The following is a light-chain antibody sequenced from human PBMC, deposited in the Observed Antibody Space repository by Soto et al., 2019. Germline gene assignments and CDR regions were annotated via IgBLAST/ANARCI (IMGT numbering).Light chain of an antibody. Sequence: DIQMTQSPSSLSAAVGDSVTITCRASQDINKYLNWYHQTPGKAPKLLVFATSTLHNGVPSRFSGSRSGTDFSLTITSLQPEDFAPYYCQQSYSSPYTFGQGTKLEIK. J-gene: IGKJ2*01. CDR1: QDINKY. CDR2: ATS. V-gene: IGKV1-39*01. CDR3: QQSYSSPYT.